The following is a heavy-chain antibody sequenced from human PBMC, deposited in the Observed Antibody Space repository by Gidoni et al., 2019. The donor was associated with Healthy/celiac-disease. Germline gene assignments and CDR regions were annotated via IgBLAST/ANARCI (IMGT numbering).Heavy chain of an antibody. V-gene: IGHV3-21*01. CDR3: ARVGQQLVLYYYMDV. CDR1: AFTCSSYS. J-gene: IGHJ6*03. Sequence: EVQLVESGGGLVKPGGSLRLSCAASAFTCSSYSMNWVRQAPGKGLEWVSSISSSSSYIYYADSVKGRFTISRDNAKNSLYLQMNSLRAEDTAVYYCARVGQQLVLYYYMDVWGKGTTVTVSS. CDR2: ISSSSSYI. D-gene: IGHD6-13*01.